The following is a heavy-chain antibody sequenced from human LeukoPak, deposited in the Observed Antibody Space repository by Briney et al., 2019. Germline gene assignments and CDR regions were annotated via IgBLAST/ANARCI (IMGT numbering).Heavy chain of an antibody. Sequence: GESLEISCKGSGYSINNYWIGWVRQVPGKGLEGMGIIYPADSDIRYSPSFQGQVTISADKSISTAYLQWSSLKASDTAMYYCARQEYCSGGSCYTWFDPWGQGTLVTVSS. J-gene: IGHJ5*02. CDR1: GYSINNYW. V-gene: IGHV5-51*01. CDR2: IYPADSDI. CDR3: ARQEYCSGGSCYTWFDP. D-gene: IGHD2-15*01.